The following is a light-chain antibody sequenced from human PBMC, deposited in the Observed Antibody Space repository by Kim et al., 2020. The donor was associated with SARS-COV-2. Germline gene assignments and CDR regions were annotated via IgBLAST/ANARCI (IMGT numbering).Light chain of an antibody. CDR1: SSPVGVYIY. CDR2: EVT. J-gene: IGLJ3*02. Sequence: GQPVTISCTGTSSPVGVYIYGSCYQQHPDKAPKLMIYEVTYRPSGVSTRFSGSRSGNTASLTISGLLAADEADYYCTSYTGSNTGVFGGGTQLTVL. CDR3: TSYTGSNTGV. V-gene: IGLV2-14*01.